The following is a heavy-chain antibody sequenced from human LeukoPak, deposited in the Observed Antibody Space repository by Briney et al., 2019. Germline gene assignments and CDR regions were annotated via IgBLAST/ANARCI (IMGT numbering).Heavy chain of an antibody. D-gene: IGHD6-25*01. CDR2: TYYRSKWYN. V-gene: IGHV6-1*01. J-gene: IGHJ4*02. Sequence: SQTLSLTCAISGDSVSSNSAAWNWIRQSPSRGLEWLGSTYYRSKWYNDYAVSVKSRITINPDTSKNQFSLQLNSVTPEDTAVYYCAKFVYSSGGFDYWGQGTLVTVSS. CDR3: AKFVYSSGGFDY. CDR1: GDSVSSNSAA.